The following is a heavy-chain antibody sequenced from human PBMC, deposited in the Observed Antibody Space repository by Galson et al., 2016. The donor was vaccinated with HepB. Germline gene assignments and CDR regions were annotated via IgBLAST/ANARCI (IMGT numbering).Heavy chain of an antibody. J-gene: IGHJ6*02. CDR3: TKDLGFLEWLFFDSYYYYGLDV. D-gene: IGHD3-3*01. CDR2: IKQDGSET. V-gene: IGHV3-7*03. CDR1: EFTFSTSW. Sequence: SLRLSCAASEFTFSTSWMSWVRQAPGKGLEWVANIKQDGSETYYVNSVRGRFTISRDNAKNSLYLQMNSLRAEDTAVYYCTKDLGFLEWLFFDSYYYYGLDVWGQGTTVTVSS.